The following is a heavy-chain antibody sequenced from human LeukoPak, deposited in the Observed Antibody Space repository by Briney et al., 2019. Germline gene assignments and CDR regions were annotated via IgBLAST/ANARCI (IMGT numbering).Heavy chain of an antibody. D-gene: IGHD3-3*01. J-gene: IGHJ4*02. V-gene: IGHV1-18*01. CDR3: QRNTIFGVVIDFDY. CDR2: ISINNGHT. CDR1: GFAFTSYG. Sequence: ASVKVSCKASGFAFTSYGISWVRQAPGQGLEWMGWISINNGHTNHAQKFQGRVTMTTDTSTNTAYMELRSLRSDDTAVYYCQRNTIFGVVIDFDYWGQGTLVTVSS.